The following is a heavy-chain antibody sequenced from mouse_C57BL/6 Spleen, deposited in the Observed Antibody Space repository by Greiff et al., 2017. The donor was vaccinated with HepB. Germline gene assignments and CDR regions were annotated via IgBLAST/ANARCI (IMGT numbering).Heavy chain of an antibody. CDR2: ISYDGSN. Sequence: EVKLVESGPGLVKPSQSLSLTCSVTGYSITSGYYWNWIRQFPGNKLEWMGYISYDGSNNYNPSLKNRISITRDTSKNQFFLKLNSVTTEDTATYYCAREGDSNYPFAYWGQGTLVTVSA. V-gene: IGHV3-6*01. J-gene: IGHJ3*01. CDR1: GYSITSGYY. CDR3: AREGDSNYPFAY. D-gene: IGHD2-5*01.